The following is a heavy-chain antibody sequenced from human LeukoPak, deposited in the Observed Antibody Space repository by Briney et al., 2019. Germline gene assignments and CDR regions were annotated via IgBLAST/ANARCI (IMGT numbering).Heavy chain of an antibody. CDR2: INHSGST. V-gene: IGHV4-34*01. CDR3: ARYDFWSGGLDY. J-gene: IGHJ4*02. Sequence: SETLSLTCSVSGDSINNYYWSWIRQPPGKGLERLGEINHSGSTNYNPSLKSRVTISVDTSKNQFSLKLSSVTAADTAVYYCARYDFWSGGLDYWGQGTLVTVSS. D-gene: IGHD3-3*01. CDR1: GDSINNYY.